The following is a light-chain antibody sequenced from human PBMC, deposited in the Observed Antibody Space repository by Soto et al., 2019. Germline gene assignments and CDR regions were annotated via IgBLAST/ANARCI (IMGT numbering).Light chain of an antibody. V-gene: IGKV1-33*01. CDR1: QDISNY. CDR2: DAS. CDR3: PQYHNLPPLT. Sequence: DIQMTQSPSSLSASVGDRVTITCQASQDISNYLNWYQQKPGKAPKLLIYDASNLETGVPSRFSRSGSWTDFTFAISSLQPEDIATYYCPQYHNLPPLTFGAGTKVEIK. J-gene: IGKJ4*01.